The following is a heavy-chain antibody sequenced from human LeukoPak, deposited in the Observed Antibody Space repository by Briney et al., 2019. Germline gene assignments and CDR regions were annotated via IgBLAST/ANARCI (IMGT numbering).Heavy chain of an antibody. J-gene: IGHJ4*02. CDR3: ARDYPTSGIVTIFDY. CDR1: GFTFNNYA. CDR2: ITASGGST. D-gene: IGHD1-1*01. Sequence: GGSLRLSCASSGFTFNNYAMTWVRQAPGKGLEWVSSITASGGSTYCADSVKGRFTIPRDNSKNTLYLQMSSLRAEDTAVYYCARDYPTSGIVTIFDYWGQGTLVTVSS. V-gene: IGHV3-23*01.